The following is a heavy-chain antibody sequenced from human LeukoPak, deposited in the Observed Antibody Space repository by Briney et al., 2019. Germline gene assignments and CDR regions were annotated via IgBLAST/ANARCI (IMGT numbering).Heavy chain of an antibody. D-gene: IGHD2-2*01. CDR2: IYSDDSDI. Sequence: KSGESLKISCKGSGYRFTSYWIAWVRQMPGKGLEWMGIIYSDDSDIRYSPSFQGQVTISADKSISTAYLQWSSLKASDTAMYYCARSWGSTSCPDYWGQGTLVTVSS. V-gene: IGHV5-51*01. J-gene: IGHJ4*02. CDR3: ARSWGSTSCPDY. CDR1: GYRFTSYW.